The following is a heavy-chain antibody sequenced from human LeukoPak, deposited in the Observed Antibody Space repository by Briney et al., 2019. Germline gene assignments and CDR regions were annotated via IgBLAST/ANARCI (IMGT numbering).Heavy chain of an antibody. D-gene: IGHD4-23*01. CDR2: IIPIFGTA. J-gene: IGHJ3*02. CDR3: ARARDRWSRYAFDI. V-gene: IGHV1-69*13. CDR1: GGTFSGYA. Sequence: ASVKVSCKASGGTFSGYAISWVRQAPGQGLEWMGGIIPIFGTANYAQKFQGRVTITADESTSTAYMELSSLRSEDTAVYYCARARDRWSRYAFDIWGQGTMVTVSS.